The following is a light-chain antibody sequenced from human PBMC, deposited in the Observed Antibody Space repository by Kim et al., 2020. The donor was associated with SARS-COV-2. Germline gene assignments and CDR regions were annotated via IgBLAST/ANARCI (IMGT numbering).Light chain of an antibody. J-gene: IGLJ1*01. Sequence: QSITISGTGTSSYVGGYNYVSWYQQHPGKAPKLMIYDVNNRPSGVSKRFSGSKSSNTASLTISGLQAEDEADYYCSSYTSSSTPYVFGTGTKVTVL. CDR3: SSYTSSSTPYV. V-gene: IGLV2-14*03. CDR2: DVN. CDR1: SSYVGGYNY.